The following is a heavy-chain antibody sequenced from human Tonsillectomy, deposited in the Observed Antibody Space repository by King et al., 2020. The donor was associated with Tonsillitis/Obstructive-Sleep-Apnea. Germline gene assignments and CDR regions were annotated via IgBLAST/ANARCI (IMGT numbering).Heavy chain of an antibody. D-gene: IGHD6-19*01. J-gene: IGHJ4*02. CDR1: GFTFSSYS. Sequence: VQLVESGGGLVQPGGSLRLSCAASGFTFSSYSMNWVRQAPGKGLDWVAYISSSSSTIYYADSVKGRITLSSDNAKNSLYLQMNSLRDEDTAVYYGARAGQWLAPGGGYYFDYWGQGTLVTVSS. CDR2: ISSSSSTI. V-gene: IGHV3-48*02. CDR3: ARAGQWLAPGGGYYFDY.